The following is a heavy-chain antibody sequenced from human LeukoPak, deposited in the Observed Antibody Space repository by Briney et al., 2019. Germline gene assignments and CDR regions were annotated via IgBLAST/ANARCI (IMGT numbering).Heavy chain of an antibody. J-gene: IGHJ4*02. Sequence: ASETLSLTCAVDGGSFSGYYWSWIRQPPGKGLELIGEINHGGSTNYNPSLKSRVTISVDTSKNQFSLKLSSVTAADTAVYYCASRIVDTAMVYFDYWGQGTLVTVSS. V-gene: IGHV4-34*01. CDR1: GGSFSGYY. D-gene: IGHD5-18*01. CDR2: INHGGST. CDR3: ASRIVDTAMVYFDY.